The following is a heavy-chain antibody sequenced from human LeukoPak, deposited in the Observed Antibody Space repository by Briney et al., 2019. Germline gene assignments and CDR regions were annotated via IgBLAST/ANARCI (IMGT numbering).Heavy chain of an antibody. J-gene: IGHJ4*02. D-gene: IGHD3-10*01. CDR2: INPNSGGT. CDR3: ARVYKLENYFHY. CDR1: GYTFTSYY. V-gene: IGHV1-2*06. Sequence: ASXXVSCKASGYTFTSYYMHWVRQAPGQGLEWMARINPNSGGTNYAQNFQGRVTMTRDTSISTAYMELSRLRSDDTAVYYCARVYKLENYFHYWGQGTLVTVSS.